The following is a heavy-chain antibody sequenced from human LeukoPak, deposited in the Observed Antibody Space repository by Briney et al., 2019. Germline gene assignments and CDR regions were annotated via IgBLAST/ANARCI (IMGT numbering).Heavy chain of an antibody. J-gene: IGHJ6*02. V-gene: IGHV3-30-3*01. Sequence: PGGSLRLSCAASGFTFSSYAMHWVRQAPGKGLEWVAVISYDGSNKYYAGSVKGRFTISRDNSKNTLYLQMNSLRAEDTAVYYCARGPERTGVGTRYYYDMDVWGQGTTVTVSS. CDR3: ARGPERTGVGTRYYYDMDV. D-gene: IGHD2-8*01. CDR1: GFTFSSYA. CDR2: ISYDGSNK.